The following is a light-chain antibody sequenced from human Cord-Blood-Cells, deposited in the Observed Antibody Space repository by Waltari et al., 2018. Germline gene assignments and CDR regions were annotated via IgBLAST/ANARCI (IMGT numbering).Light chain of an antibody. CDR2: DAS. J-gene: IGKJ5*01. CDR3: QQRSNWLPIT. V-gene: IGKV3-11*01. Sequence: EIVLTQSPATLSLSPGERATLSCRASQSVSSYLAWYHQKPGQAPRLLIYDASNRATGIPDRFSGSGSGTAFTLTISSLEPEDFAVYYCQQRSNWLPITFGQGTRLEIK. CDR1: QSVSSY.